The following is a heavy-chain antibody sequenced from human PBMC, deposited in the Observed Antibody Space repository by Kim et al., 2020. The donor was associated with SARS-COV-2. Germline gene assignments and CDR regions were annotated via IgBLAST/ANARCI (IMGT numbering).Heavy chain of an antibody. D-gene: IGHD2-2*01. Sequence: GGSLRLSCAASGFTFSDYYMSWIRQAPGKGLEWVSYISSSSSYTNYADSVKGRFTISRDNAKNSLYLQMNSLRAEDTAVYYCAREIVVGMQYQLLCFPDYWGQGTLVTVSS. CDR2: ISSSSSYT. J-gene: IGHJ4*02. V-gene: IGHV3-11*05. CDR1: GFTFSDYY. CDR3: AREIVVGMQYQLLCFPDY.